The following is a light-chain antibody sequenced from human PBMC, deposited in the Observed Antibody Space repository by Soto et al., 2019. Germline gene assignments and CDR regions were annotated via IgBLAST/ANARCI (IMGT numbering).Light chain of an antibody. V-gene: IGKV1-5*01. J-gene: IGKJ1*01. CDR3: QQYTTFSRA. CDR2: DAS. CDR1: QTIRTR. Sequence: DIQMTQSPSPLSASVGDRVTITCRASQTIRTRLAWYQQEPGKAPKLLIYDASTLDSGVPSRFSGSGSETDFTLTISGLHPDDFATYYCQQYTTFSRAFGQGTKVGIK.